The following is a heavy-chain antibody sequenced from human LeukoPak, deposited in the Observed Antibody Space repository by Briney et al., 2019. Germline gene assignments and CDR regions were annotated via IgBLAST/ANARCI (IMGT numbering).Heavy chain of an antibody. J-gene: IGHJ4*02. CDR1: GFTFSSYA. CDR3: ARDRRLNSNYGGGLDY. D-gene: IGHD4-11*01. Sequence: GGSLSLSCAASGFTFSSYAMHWVRQAPGKGLEWVAVISYDGSNKYYADSVKGRFTSSRDNSKNTLYLQMNSLRAEDTAVCYCARDRRLNSNYGGGLDYWGQGTLVTVSS. V-gene: IGHV3-30*01. CDR2: ISYDGSNK.